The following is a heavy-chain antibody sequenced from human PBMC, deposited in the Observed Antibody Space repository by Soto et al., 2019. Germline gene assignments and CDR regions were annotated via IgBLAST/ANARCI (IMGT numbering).Heavy chain of an antibody. CDR2: RSYDGSNK. J-gene: IGHJ5*01. CDR1: GFTFSSYG. D-gene: IGHD3-22*01. Sequence: GGSLRLSCAASGFTFSSYGMHWVRQAPGKGLGWVGVRSYDGSNKYYAESVKGRFTISRDKSKNTLYLQMNSLRAEDTAVYYFAKGTYYYDGSVLIDSWGHGTLVTVSS. CDR3: AKGTYYYDGSVLIDS. V-gene: IGHV3-30*18.